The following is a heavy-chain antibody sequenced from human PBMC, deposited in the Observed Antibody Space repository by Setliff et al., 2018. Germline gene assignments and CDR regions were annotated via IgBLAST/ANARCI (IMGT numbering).Heavy chain of an antibody. CDR2: INHSGST. CDR1: GGSISSHY. V-gene: IGHV4-34*01. D-gene: IGHD2-8*02. Sequence: SETLSLTCTVSGGSISSHYWSWIRQPPGKGLEWIGEINHSGSTNYNPSLKSRVTISVDTSKNQFSLKLSSVTAADTALYYCTVYNTGSSKDHYWGQGAPVTVSS. J-gene: IGHJ4*02. CDR3: TVYNTGSSKDHY.